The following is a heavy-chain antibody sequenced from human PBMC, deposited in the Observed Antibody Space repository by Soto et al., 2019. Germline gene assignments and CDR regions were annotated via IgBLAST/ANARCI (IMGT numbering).Heavy chain of an antibody. CDR1: GDSVPSSSVA. CDR3: ARSEEDSDYYYGLDV. Sequence: SQTLSLTCVISGDSVPSSSVAWNWVRQSPSRGLEWLGRTYYRSRWYSDFAVSVRGRIVINADTSKNQFSLQLNSVTPEDTAVYFCARSEEDSDYYYGLDVWGQGTTVTVSS. D-gene: IGHD2-15*01. V-gene: IGHV6-1*01. J-gene: IGHJ6*02. CDR2: TYYRSRWYS.